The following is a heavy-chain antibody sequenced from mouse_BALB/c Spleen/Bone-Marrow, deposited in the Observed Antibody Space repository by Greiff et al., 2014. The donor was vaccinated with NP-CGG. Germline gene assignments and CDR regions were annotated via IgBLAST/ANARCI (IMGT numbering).Heavy chain of an antibody. Sequence: VQLKESGPELVKPGASVKVSCRTSGYSFTDYNIYWVKQSYGKSLEWIGYIDPYTGGASYNQKFKGKASLTVDKSSSSAFMHLNSLTSEDSAVYYCGRSGFPYWGQGTLVTVSA. V-gene: IGHV1S135*01. J-gene: IGHJ3*01. CDR3: GRSGFPY. CDR2: IDPYTGGA. CDR1: GYSFTDYN.